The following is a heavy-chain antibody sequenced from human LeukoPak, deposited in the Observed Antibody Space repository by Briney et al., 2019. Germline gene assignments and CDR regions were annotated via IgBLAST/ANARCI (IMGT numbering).Heavy chain of an antibody. CDR3: ARVYRVVVVAATRTNWFDP. J-gene: IGHJ5*02. V-gene: IGHV4-39*07. D-gene: IGHD2-15*01. Sequence: SETLSLTCTVSGGSISSSSYYWGWIRQPPGKGLEWIGSIYYSGSTYYNPSLKSRVTISVDTSKNQFSLKLSSVTAADTAVYYCARVYRVVVVAATRTNWFDPWGQGTLVTVSS. CDR2: IYYSGST. CDR1: GGSISSSSYY.